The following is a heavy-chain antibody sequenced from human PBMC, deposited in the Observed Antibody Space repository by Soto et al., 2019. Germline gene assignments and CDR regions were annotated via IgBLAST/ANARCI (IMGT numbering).Heavy chain of an antibody. CDR1: GFTFSSYA. CDR2: ISYDGSNK. CDR3: ARDITSLVYCSGTSCYGPDY. D-gene: IGHD2-2*01. Sequence: PGGSLRLSCAASGFTFSSYAIHWVRQAPGKGLEWVAVISYDGSNKYYADSVKGRFTISRDNSKNTLDLQMNSLRAEDTAVYYCARDITSLVYCSGTSCYGPDYWGQGTLVTVSS. J-gene: IGHJ4*02. V-gene: IGHV3-30-3*01.